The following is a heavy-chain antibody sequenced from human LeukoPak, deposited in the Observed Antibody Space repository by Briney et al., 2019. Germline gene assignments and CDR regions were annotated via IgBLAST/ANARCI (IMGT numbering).Heavy chain of an antibody. D-gene: IGHD3-22*01. CDR2: ISSSGSTI. CDR3: ASLWGSGYSSYYYYGMDV. V-gene: IGHV3-11*01. J-gene: IGHJ6*02. Sequence: GGSLRLSCAASGFTFSDYYMSWLRQAPGKGLEWVSYISSSGSTIYYADSVKGRFTISRDNAKNSLYLQMNSLRAEDTAVYYCASLWGSGYSSYYYYGMDVWGQGTTVTVSS. CDR1: GFTFSDYY.